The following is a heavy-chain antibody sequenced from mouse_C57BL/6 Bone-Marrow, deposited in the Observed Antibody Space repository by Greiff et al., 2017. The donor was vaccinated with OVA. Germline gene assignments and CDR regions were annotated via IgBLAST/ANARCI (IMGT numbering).Heavy chain of an antibody. CDR3: ARVSTRDAMDY. V-gene: IGHV5-12*01. CDR2: ISNGGGST. CDR1: GFTFSDYY. J-gene: IGHJ4*01. D-gene: IGHD2-1*01. Sequence: DVMLVESGGGLVQPGGSLKLSCAASGFTFSDYYMYWVRQTPEKRLEWVAYISNGGGSTYYPDTVKGRFTISRDNAKNTLYLQMSRLKSEDTAMYYCARVSTRDAMDYWGQGTSVTVSS.